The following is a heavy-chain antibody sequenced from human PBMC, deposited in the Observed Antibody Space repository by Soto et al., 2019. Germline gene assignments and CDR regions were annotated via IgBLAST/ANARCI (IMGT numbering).Heavy chain of an antibody. CDR3: ARGLPYCSSTSCYPSGFDP. CDR1: GFTFSSYS. D-gene: IGHD2-2*01. J-gene: IGHJ5*02. CDR2: ISSSSSTI. V-gene: IGHV3-48*01. Sequence: GGSLRLSCAASGFTFSSYSMNWVRQAPGKGLEWVSYISSSSSTIYYADSVKGRFTISRDNAKNSLYLQMNSLRAEDTVVYYCARGLPYCSSTSCYPSGFDPWGQGTLVTVSS.